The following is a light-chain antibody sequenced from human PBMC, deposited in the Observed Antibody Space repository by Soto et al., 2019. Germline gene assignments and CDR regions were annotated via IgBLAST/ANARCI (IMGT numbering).Light chain of an antibody. CDR1: SSDVGRFEY. V-gene: IGLV2-11*01. CDR2: DIT. Sequence: QSVLTQPRSVSGSPGQSVTISCTGTSSDVGRFEYVSWYQQHPGEAPKVVVYDITKRPSGAPDRFSGSKSGNTASLTISGLQAEDEADYDCCSYAGTYSYGFATGTKVTV. J-gene: IGLJ1*01. CDR3: CSYAGTYSYG.